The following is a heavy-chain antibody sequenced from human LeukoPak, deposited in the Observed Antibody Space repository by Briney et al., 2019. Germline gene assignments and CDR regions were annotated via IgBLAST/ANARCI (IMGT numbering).Heavy chain of an antibody. D-gene: IGHD3-10*01. CDR3: ARSYYYGSGRRGPLDY. V-gene: IGHV3-30*02. J-gene: IGHJ4*02. CDR2: IRYNGSNK. Sequence: GGSLRLSCAASGFTFSSYGMHWVRQAPGKGLEWVAFIRYNGSNKYYADSVKGRFTISRDNSKNTLYLQMNSLRAEDTAVYYCARSYYYGSGRRGPLDYWGQGTLVTVSS. CDR1: GFTFSSYG.